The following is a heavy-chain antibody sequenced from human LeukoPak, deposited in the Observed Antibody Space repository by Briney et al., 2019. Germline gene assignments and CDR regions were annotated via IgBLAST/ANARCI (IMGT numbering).Heavy chain of an antibody. V-gene: IGHV1-18*01. CDR1: GYSFTSYG. Sequence: ASVKVSCKASGYSFTSYGITWVRPAPGQGLEWLGWISASNGNTNYAQKPQGRVTMTSDTSTSTAYMDLRSLTPDDTAFYYCARYPLSYTGNWHYFFDYWGQGTLLTVSS. D-gene: IGHD1-7*01. CDR3: ARYPLSYTGNWHYFFDY. CDR2: ISASNGNT. J-gene: IGHJ4*02.